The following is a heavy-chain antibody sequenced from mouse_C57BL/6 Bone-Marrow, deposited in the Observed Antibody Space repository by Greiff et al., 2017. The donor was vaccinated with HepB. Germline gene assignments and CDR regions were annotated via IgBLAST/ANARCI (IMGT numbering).Heavy chain of an antibody. CDR1: GFTFSDYY. CDR2: INYDGSST. D-gene: IGHD3-3*01. V-gene: IGHV5-16*01. CDR3: ARDGGDVSYWYFDV. Sequence: EVHLVESEGGLVQPGSSMKLSCTASGFTFSDYYMAWVRQVPEKGLEWVANINYDGSSTYYLDSLKSRFIISRDNAKNILYLQMSSLKSEYTATYYCARDGGDVSYWYFDVWGTGTTVTVSS. J-gene: IGHJ1*03.